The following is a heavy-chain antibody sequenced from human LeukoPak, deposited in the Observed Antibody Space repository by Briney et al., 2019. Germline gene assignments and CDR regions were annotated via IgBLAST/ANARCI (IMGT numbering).Heavy chain of an antibody. CDR2: IFTGGNT. V-gene: IGHV3-53*01. CDR3: ASCSSSSCYVNY. J-gene: IGHJ4*02. CDR1: GLTVSSNY. Sequence: PGGSLRLSCAASGLTVSSNYMSWVRQTPGKGLEWVSVIFTGGNTYYADSVKGRFTISRDNSKNTLYLQMNSLRAEDTAVYYCASCSSSSCYVNYWGRGTLVTVSS. D-gene: IGHD2-2*01.